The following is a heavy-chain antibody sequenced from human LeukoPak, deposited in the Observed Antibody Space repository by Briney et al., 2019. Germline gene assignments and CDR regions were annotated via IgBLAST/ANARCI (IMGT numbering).Heavy chain of an antibody. D-gene: IGHD3-9*01. CDR2: ISGSGGST. CDR1: GFTVSSNY. V-gene: IGHV3-23*01. J-gene: IGHJ4*02. Sequence: PGGSLRLSCAASGFTVSSNYMSWVRQAPGKGLEWVSAISGSGGSTYYADSVKGRFTISRDNSKNTLYLQMNSLRAEDTAVYYCAKEEGVGYYDILTGYPTSFDYWGQGTLVTVSS. CDR3: AKEEGVGYYDILTGYPTSFDY.